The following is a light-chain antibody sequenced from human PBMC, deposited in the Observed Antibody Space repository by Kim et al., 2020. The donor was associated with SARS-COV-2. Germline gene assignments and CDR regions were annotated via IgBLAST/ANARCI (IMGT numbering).Light chain of an antibody. CDR2: QDN. Sequence: VSSRQSASITCSGDKLGDKYTSWYQQKPGRSPVLVIYQDNKRPSGIPERFSGSNSGNTATLTISGTQALDEADYYCQAWDSSTGVFGGGTQLTVL. J-gene: IGLJ2*01. V-gene: IGLV3-1*01. CDR1: KLGDKY. CDR3: QAWDSSTGV.